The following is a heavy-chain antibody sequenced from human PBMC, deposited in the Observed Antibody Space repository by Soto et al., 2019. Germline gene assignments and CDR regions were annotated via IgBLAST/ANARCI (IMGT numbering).Heavy chain of an antibody. CDR2: IYYSGST. V-gene: IGHV4-39*01. CDR3: ARQPQQWRVWGSKYFQH. Sequence: QLQLQESGPGLVKPSETLSLTCTVSGGSISSSSYYWGWIRQPPGKGLAWIGSIYYSGSTYYNPSLQSRVTISVDTSKNQFSLKLSSVTAADTAVYYCARQPQQWRVWGSKYFQHWGQGTLVTVSS. J-gene: IGHJ1*01. D-gene: IGHD6-19*01. CDR1: GGSISSSSYY.